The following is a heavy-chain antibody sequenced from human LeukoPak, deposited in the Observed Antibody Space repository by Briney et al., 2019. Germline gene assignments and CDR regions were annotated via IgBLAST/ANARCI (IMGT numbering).Heavy chain of an antibody. J-gene: IGHJ5*02. D-gene: IGHD3-9*01. Sequence: GGSLRLSCAASVFTLSIYATHWVRETPGKGLERGAVISYDGSNKYYAGSVKGRFTISRDNSKNTLYLQMNSLRAEDTAVYYCASTETYYDTPGWFDPWGQGTLVTVSS. CDR3: ASTETYYDTPGWFDP. CDR2: ISYDGSNK. V-gene: IGHV3-30*04. CDR1: VFTLSIYA.